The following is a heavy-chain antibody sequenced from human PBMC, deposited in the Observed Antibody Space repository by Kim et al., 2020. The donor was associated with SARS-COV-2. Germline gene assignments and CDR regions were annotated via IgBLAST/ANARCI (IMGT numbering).Heavy chain of an antibody. V-gene: IGHV4-59*01. D-gene: IGHD1-26*01. J-gene: IGHJ3*02. CDR3: ARVGPRVAFDI. Sequence: TSDPALKSRVTISVDTSKNQFSLKLSSVTAADTAVYYCARVGPRVAFDIWGQGTMVTVSS.